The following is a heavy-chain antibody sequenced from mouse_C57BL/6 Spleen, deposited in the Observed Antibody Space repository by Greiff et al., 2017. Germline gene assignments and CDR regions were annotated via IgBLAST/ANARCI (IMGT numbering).Heavy chain of an antibody. CDR1: GISLTSYA. D-gene: IGHD2-12*01. CDR2: IWTGGGT. V-gene: IGHV2-9-1*01. Sequence: VKVVESGPGLVAPSQSLSITCTVSGISLTSYAISWVRQPPGKGLEWLGVIWTGGGTNYNSALKSRLSISKDNSKSQVFLKMNSLQTDDTARYYCARKDYSSYYYAMDYWGQGTSVTVSS. J-gene: IGHJ4*01. CDR3: ARKDYSSYYYAMDY.